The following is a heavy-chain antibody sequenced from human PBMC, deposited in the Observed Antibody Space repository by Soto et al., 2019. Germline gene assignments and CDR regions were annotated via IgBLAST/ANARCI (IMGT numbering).Heavy chain of an antibody. CDR1: GYTFTGYY. J-gene: IGHJ4*02. CDR3: ARAGNSGYYYD. CDR2: INPNSGGT. D-gene: IGHD3-22*01. V-gene: IGHV1-2*02. Sequence: ASEKVYCKASGYTFTGYYMHWVRQAPGQGLEWMGWINPNSGGTNYAQKFQGRVTMARDTSVTTASMELSSLTSDDTAVYFCARAGNSGYYYDCGQGTLVTVPA.